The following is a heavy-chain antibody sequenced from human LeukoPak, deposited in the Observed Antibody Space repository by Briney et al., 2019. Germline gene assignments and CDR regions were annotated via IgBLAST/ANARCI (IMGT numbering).Heavy chain of an antibody. J-gene: IGHJ4*02. CDR2: IKQDGSEK. CDR1: GFTFSSYW. Sequence: GGSLRLSCAASGFTFSSYWMSWVRQAPGKGLEWVANIKQDGSEKYYVDSVKGRFTISRDNAKNSLYLQMNSLRAEDTAVYYCARESGGRWLQSDYWGQGTLVTVSS. CDR3: ARESGGRWLQSDY. V-gene: IGHV3-7*01. D-gene: IGHD5-24*01.